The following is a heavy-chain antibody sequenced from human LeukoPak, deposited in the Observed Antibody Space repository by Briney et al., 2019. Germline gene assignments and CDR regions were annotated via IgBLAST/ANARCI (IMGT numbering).Heavy chain of an antibody. D-gene: IGHD4-23*01. J-gene: IGHJ6*03. CDR3: ARVRPTVVTRYYYYYMDV. CDR1: GFTFSSYA. V-gene: IGHV3-30*04. Sequence: GGSLRLSCAASGFTFSSYAMHWVRQAPGKGLEWVAVISYDGSNKYYADSVKGRFTIARDNSKNTLYLQMNSLRAEDTAVYYCARVRPTVVTRYYYYYMDVWGKGTTVTVSS. CDR2: ISYDGSNK.